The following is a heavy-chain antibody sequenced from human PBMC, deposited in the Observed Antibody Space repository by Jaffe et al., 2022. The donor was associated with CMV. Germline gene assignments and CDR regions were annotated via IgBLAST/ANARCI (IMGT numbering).Heavy chain of an antibody. CDR1: GYTFTGYY. V-gene: IGHV1-2*04. CDR3: ARGWNPTNYYGSGSPLWYYYYMDV. CDR2: INPNSGGT. J-gene: IGHJ6*03. Sequence: QVQLVQSGAEVKKPGASVKVSCKASGYTFTGYYMHWVRQAPGQGLEWMGWINPNSGGTNYAQKFQGWVTMTRDTSISTAYMELSRLRSDDTAVYYCARGWNPTNYYGSGSPLWYYYYMDVWGKGTTVTVSS. D-gene: IGHD3-10*01.